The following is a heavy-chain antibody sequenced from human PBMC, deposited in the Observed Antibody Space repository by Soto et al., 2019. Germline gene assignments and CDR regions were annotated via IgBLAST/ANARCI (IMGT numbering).Heavy chain of an antibody. CDR1: GFTFSNAW. Sequence: EVQLVESGGGLVKPGGSLRLSCAASGFTFSNAWMNWVRQAPGKGLEWVGRIKSKTDGGTTDYAAPVKGRFTMSRDESKNTLYLQMNSLKTEDTAVYYCPTAFYPDVAFDIWGPGTLVTVSS. J-gene: IGHJ3*02. V-gene: IGHV3-15*07. CDR2: IKSKTDGGTT. CDR3: PTAFYPDVAFDI.